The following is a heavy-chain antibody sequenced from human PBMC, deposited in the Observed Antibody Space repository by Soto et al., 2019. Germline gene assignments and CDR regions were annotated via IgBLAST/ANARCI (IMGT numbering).Heavy chain of an antibody. CDR2: IIPILAAA. V-gene: IGHV1-69*10. CDR1: RGPFSDYP. D-gene: IGHD1-1*01. Sequence: SVKVSCKASRGPFSDYPINWVRQAPGQGLEWMGGIIPILAAAEYAPNFQGRVTITADKSTSTAFMEINSLTSGDTAVYYCARVAGHKNARFDTWGQGALVTVSS. CDR3: ARVAGHKNARFDT. J-gene: IGHJ4*02.